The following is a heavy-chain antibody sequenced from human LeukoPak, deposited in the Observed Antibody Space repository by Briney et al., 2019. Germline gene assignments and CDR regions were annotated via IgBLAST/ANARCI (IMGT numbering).Heavy chain of an antibody. CDR3: ARSYIRDWLFFNWFDP. D-gene: IGHD3/OR15-3a*01. CDR2: ISSNSSYI. J-gene: IGHJ5*02. V-gene: IGHV3-21*01. CDR1: GFTFSSYS. Sequence: PGGSLRLSCAASGFTFSSYSMNWVRQAPGKGLEWVSSISSNSSYIYYADSVKGRFTISRDNAKNSLYLQMNSLRAEDTAVYYCARSYIRDWLFFNWFDPWGQGTLVTVSS.